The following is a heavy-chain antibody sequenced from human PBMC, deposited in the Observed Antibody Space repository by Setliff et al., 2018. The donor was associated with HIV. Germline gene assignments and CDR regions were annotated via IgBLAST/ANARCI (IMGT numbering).Heavy chain of an antibody. Sequence: ETLSLTCTVFGGSISSYYWSWIRQPPGKGLEWIGYVYYSGSTNYNPSLKSRVTISVDTSKNQFSLKLSSVTAADTAVYYCARGLVSLSRYYYYYMDVWGKGTTVTVSS. J-gene: IGHJ6*03. CDR2: VYYSGST. CDR1: GGSISSYY. V-gene: IGHV4-59*01. D-gene: IGHD3-10*01. CDR3: ARGLVSLSRYYYYYMDV.